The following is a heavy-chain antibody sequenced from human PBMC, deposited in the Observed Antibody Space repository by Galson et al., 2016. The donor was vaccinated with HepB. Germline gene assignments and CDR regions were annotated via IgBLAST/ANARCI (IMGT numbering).Heavy chain of an antibody. J-gene: IGHJ4*02. CDR3: ARVITAGGTRLDY. Sequence: SLRLSCAASGFIFSDYYMSWIRQAPGKGLEWLSYISNRSSYRNYADSVKGRFTISRDSAKNSLYLQMNSLRAEDTAVYYCARVITAGGTRLDYWGQGTLVTVSS. D-gene: IGHD6-13*01. V-gene: IGHV3-11*06. CDR1: GFIFSDYY. CDR2: ISNRSSYR.